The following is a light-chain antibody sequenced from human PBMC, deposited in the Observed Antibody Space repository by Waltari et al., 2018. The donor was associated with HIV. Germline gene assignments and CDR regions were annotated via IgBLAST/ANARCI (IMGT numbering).Light chain of an antibody. CDR2: LAS. CDR1: QSLLHRNGYNY. J-gene: IGKJ3*01. CDR3: MQSLETPV. V-gene: IGKV2-28*01. Sequence: DIVLTQFPLSVPVTPGEPASISCRSSQSLLHRNGYNYLDWYLPRPGQSPQLLIYLASYRPSGVPDRFSGSGSGTNFTLKISRVEAEDVGVYYCMQSLETPVFGPGTKVDIK.